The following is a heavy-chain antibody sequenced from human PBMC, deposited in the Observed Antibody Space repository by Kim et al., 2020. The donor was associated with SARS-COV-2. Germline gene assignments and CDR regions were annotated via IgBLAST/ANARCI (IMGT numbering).Heavy chain of an antibody. Sequence: SETLSLTCAVYGGSFSGYYWSWIRQPPGKGLEWIGEINHSGSTNYNPSLKSRVTISVDTSKNQFSLKLSSVTAADTAVYYCARGPGYDFWSGYYRLRYWFDPWGQGTLVTVSS. CDR3: ARGPGYDFWSGYYRLRYWFDP. CDR2: INHSGST. V-gene: IGHV4-34*01. J-gene: IGHJ5*02. CDR1: GGSFSGYY. D-gene: IGHD3-3*01.